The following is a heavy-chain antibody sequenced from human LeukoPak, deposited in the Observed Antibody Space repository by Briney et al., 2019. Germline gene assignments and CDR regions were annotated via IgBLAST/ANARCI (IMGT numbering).Heavy chain of an antibody. CDR3: ARDRAYSGSYWFDP. CDR2: ISAYNGNT. Sequence: ASVKVSCKASGYTFTSYGISWVRQAPGQGLEWMGWISAYNGNTNYAQKLQGRVTMTTDTSTSTAYMELRSLRSDDTAVYYCARDRAYSGSYWFDPWGQGTLVTASS. V-gene: IGHV1-18*01. J-gene: IGHJ5*02. D-gene: IGHD1-26*01. CDR1: GYTFTSYG.